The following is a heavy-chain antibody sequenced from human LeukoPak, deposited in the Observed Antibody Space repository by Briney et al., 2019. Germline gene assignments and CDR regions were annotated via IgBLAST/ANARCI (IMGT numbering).Heavy chain of an antibody. CDR1: GGSISSYY. CDR2: IYYSGST. Sequence: PSETLSLTCTVSGGSISSYYWSWIRQPPGKGLEWIGYIYYSGSTNYNPSLKSRVTISVDTSKNQFSLKLSSVTAADTAVYYCARIDGYCSSTSCHNWFDPWGQGTLVTVSS. CDR3: ARIDGYCSSTSCHNWFDP. V-gene: IGHV4-59*08. J-gene: IGHJ5*02. D-gene: IGHD2-2*01.